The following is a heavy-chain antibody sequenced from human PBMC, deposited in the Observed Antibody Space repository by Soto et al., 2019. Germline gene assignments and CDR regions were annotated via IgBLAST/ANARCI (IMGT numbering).Heavy chain of an antibody. V-gene: IGHV4-59*01. CDR3: ARGLNDFWSGYYPWASGAKDYYYYGMDV. Sequence: PSETLSLTCSISGGSISGYHWNWIRQTPGKGVEWIGYFHNSGNPKYSSSLKSRVTISVDMSEKQSSLKLTSVTAADTAVYYCARGLNDFWSGYYPWASGAKDYYYYGMDVWGQGTTVTVSS. CDR1: GGSISGYH. J-gene: IGHJ6*02. CDR2: FHNSGNP. D-gene: IGHD3-3*01.